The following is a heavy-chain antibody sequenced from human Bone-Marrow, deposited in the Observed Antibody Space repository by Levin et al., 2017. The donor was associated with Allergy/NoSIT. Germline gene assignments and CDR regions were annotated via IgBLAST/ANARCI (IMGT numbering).Heavy chain of an antibody. V-gene: IGHV3-33*01. J-gene: IGHJ2*01. Sequence: LSLTCAASGFPFSSYGMHWVRQAPGKGLEWVAVIWYDGSNKYYADSVKGRFTISRDNSKNTLYLQMNSLRAEDTAVYYCARDGGYCGGDCDINWYFDLWGRGTLVTVSS. CDR3: ARDGGYCGGDCDINWYFDL. CDR1: GFPFSSYG. CDR2: IWYDGSNK. D-gene: IGHD2-21*02.